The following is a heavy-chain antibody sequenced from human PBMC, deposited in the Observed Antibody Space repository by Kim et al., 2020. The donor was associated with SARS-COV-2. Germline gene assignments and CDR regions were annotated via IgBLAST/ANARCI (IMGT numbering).Heavy chain of an antibody. Sequence: SETLSLTCAVYGGSFSGYYWSWIRQPPGKGLEWIGEINHSGSTNYNPSLKSRVTISVDTSKNQFSLTLSSVTAADTAVYYCARGRPQSAYYDILTGYYLHYYYGMDVWGQGTTVTVSS. D-gene: IGHD3-9*01. CDR2: INHSGST. V-gene: IGHV4-34*01. J-gene: IGHJ6*02. CDR1: GGSFSGYY. CDR3: ARGRPQSAYYDILTGYYLHYYYGMDV.